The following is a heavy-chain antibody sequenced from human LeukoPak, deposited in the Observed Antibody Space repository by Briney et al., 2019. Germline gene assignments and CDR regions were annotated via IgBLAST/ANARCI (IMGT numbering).Heavy chain of an antibody. Sequence: GGSLRLSCAASGFTFSSYAMHWVRQAPGKGLEWVAVISYDGSNKYYADSVKGRFTISRDNSKNTLYLQMNSLRAEDTAVYYCAGDYYDSSGYYNDAFDIWGQGTMVTVSS. V-gene: IGHV3-30*04. CDR1: GFTFSSYA. J-gene: IGHJ3*02. D-gene: IGHD3-22*01. CDR3: AGDYYDSSGYYNDAFDI. CDR2: ISYDGSNK.